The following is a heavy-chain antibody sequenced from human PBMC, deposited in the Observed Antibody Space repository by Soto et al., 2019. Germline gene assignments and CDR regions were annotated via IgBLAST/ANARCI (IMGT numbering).Heavy chain of an antibody. CDR2: IYAGDSDT. D-gene: IGHD6-25*01. Sequence: PGESLKISCKGSGYTFTNHWINWVRQMPGKGLEWMGIIYAGDSDTRYSPSFQGQVTMSVDKSISTAYLQWSSLKASDTAMYYCARQTSGQSGPPYGRDVWGQGPTVTASS. V-gene: IGHV5-51*01. CDR3: ARQTSGQSGPPYGRDV. J-gene: IGHJ6*01. CDR1: GYTFTNHW.